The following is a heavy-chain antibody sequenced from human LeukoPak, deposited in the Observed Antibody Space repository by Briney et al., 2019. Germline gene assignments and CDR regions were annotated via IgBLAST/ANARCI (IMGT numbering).Heavy chain of an antibody. CDR2: IYYSGST. Sequence: SETLSLTCTVSGGSISSGDCYWSWIRQPPGKGLEWIRYIYYSGSTYYNPSLKSRVTISVDTSKNQFSLKLSSVTAADTAVYYCARSRGSSEWDPEGYGMDVWGQGTTVTVSS. J-gene: IGHJ6*02. CDR1: GGSISSGDCY. V-gene: IGHV4-30-4*01. D-gene: IGHD1-26*01. CDR3: ARSRGSSEWDPEGYGMDV.